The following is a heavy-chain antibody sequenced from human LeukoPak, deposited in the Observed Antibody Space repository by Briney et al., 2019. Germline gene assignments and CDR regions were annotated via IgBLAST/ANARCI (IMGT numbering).Heavy chain of an antibody. CDR3: ARYYYNNDGYSEDAFDI. J-gene: IGHJ3*02. CDR2: IKEDGSEK. V-gene: IGHV3-7*01. Sequence: GGSLRLSCAASGFTFSSYWMTWVRQAPGKGLEWVANIKEDGSEKNYLESMKGRFTISRDNAKNSLYLQMNSLRVEDTAIYYCARYYYNNDGYSEDAFDIWGQGTMVTVSS. D-gene: IGHD3-22*01. CDR1: GFTFSSYW.